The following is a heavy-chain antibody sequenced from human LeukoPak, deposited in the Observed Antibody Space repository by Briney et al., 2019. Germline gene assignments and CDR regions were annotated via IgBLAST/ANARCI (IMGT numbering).Heavy chain of an antibody. D-gene: IGHD6-13*01. CDR2: ISSSSSYI. CDR1: GFTFSSYS. J-gene: IGHJ6*02. Sequence: NPGGSLRLSCAASGFTFSSYSMNWVRQAPGKGLEWVSSISSSSSYIYYADSVKGRFTISRDNAKNSLYLQMNSLRAEDTAVYYCARDLEDSSSWYNPYYYYGMDVWGQGTTVTVSS. CDR3: ARDLEDSSSWYNPYYYYGMDV. V-gene: IGHV3-21*01.